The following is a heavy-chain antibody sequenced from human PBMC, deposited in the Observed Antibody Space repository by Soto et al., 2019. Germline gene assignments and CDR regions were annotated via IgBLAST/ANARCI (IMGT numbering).Heavy chain of an antibody. CDR2: IWYDGSNK. D-gene: IGHD6-19*01. Sequence: GGSLRLSCAASGFTFSSYGMHWVRQAPGKGLEWVAVIWYDGSNKYYADTVKGRFTISRDNSKNTLYLQMNSLRAEDTAVYYCARARIGDIAVAGTDYWGQGTLVTVSS. J-gene: IGHJ4*02. V-gene: IGHV3-33*01. CDR3: ARARIGDIAVAGTDY. CDR1: GFTFSSYG.